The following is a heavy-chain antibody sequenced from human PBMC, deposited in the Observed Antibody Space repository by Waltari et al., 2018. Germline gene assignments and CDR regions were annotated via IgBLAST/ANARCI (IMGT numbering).Heavy chain of an antibody. V-gene: IGHV4-61*02. J-gene: IGHJ4*02. Sequence: QVQLQESGPGVVKPSQTLSLTCTVSGGSISSGSFYWNWIRQPAGKGLEWIGFIYTSGSTNYNPSLKSRVTISADTPKNQFSLRLTSVTAADTAVYYCAREGGFSYRSEHWGQGALVTVAS. CDR3: AREGGFSYRSEH. CDR2: IYTSGST. CDR1: GGSISSGSFY. D-gene: IGHD3-10*01.